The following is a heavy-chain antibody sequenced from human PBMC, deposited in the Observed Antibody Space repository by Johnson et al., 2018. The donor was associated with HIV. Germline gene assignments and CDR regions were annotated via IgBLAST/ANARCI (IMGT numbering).Heavy chain of an antibody. J-gene: IGHJ3*02. CDR2: ICYDGSTK. CDR1: GFNFSNYG. Sequence: QVQLVESGGGVVQPGRSLRLSCAASGFNFSNYGMYWVRQAPGKGLEWVAVICYDGSTKYYANSVKGRFIISRDNSKNTLYLQMNNLRAEDTAMYYCARSDASDIWGQGTMVTVSS. V-gene: IGHV3-33*01. CDR3: ARSDASDI.